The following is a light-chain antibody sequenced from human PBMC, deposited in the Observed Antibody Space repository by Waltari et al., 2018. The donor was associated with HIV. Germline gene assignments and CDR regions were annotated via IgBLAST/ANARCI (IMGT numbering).Light chain of an antibody. V-gene: IGKV1-13*02. CDR1: QGISSA. CDR2: DGC. CDR3: QQFKSYPHT. J-gene: IGKJ4*01. Sequence: AIQLTQSPSSLSASVGDRVTITCRASQGISSALAWYQQKAGKAPKLLIYDGCSLESGVPSRVSGTGSGTEFTLIISSLQPEDFATYYCQQFKSYPHTFGGGTKVEIK.